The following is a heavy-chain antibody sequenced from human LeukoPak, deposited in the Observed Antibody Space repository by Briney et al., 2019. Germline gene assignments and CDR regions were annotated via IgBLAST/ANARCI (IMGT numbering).Heavy chain of an antibody. Sequence: QPGGSLRLSCAASGFTFSSYGMHWVRQAPGKGLEWVAFIRYDGSNKYYADSVKGRFTISRDNSKNTLYLQMNSLRAEDTAVYYCAKDAAVATYYFDYRGQGTLVTVSS. V-gene: IGHV3-30*02. J-gene: IGHJ4*02. CDR1: GFTFSSYG. CDR3: AKDAAVATYYFDY. CDR2: IRYDGSNK. D-gene: IGHD6-19*01.